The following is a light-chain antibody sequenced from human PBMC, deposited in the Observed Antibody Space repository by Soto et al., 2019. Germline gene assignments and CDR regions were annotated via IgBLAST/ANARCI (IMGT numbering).Light chain of an antibody. J-gene: IGKJ4*01. V-gene: IGKV3-20*01. CDR3: QQYGYPQLT. CDR1: QSISSNY. Sequence: EIVLTQSPGTLSLSPGETVTLSCRASQSISSNYVAWFQHMPGQAPRLLIYGASSRAPGIPERFSGSGSGTDFSLTINRLEPEDSAVFYCQQYGYPQLTFGGGTKVEIK. CDR2: GAS.